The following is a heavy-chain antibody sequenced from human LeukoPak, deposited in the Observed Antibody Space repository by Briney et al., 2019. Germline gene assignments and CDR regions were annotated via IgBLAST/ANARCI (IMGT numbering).Heavy chain of an antibody. V-gene: IGHV1-45*02. CDR2: ITPFKGNT. J-gene: IGHJ4*02. D-gene: IGHD3-22*01. CDR1: GYTFTYRF. CDR3: CDGDYDSSGYCGY. Sequence: ASVTVSCKASGYTFTYRFLHWVRQAPGQGLEWMGWITPFKGNTNYAQKFQDRVTITRDRSMSTAYMELSSLRSEDTAMYYCCDGDYDSSGYCGYWGQGTLVTVSS.